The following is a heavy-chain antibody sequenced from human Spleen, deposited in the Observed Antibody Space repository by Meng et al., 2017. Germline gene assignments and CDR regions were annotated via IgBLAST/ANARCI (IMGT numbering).Heavy chain of an antibody. CDR3: ARGPYSSGFPTIDY. Sequence: QVQLVQSGAEGKKPGASVKGSGQASGYTVISYAMQWVRQAPGQRLEWMGWIDTGNGDTKYSQNLQGRVTITRDTSARIGYMELNSLTSEDTAVYYCARGPYSSGFPTIDYWGQGTLVTVSS. V-gene: IGHV1-3*04. CDR2: IDTGNGDT. CDR1: GYTVISYA. J-gene: IGHJ4*02. D-gene: IGHD6-19*01.